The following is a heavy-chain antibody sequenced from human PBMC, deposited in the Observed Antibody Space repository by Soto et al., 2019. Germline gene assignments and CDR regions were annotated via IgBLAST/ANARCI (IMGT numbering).Heavy chain of an antibody. CDR2: INAGNGNT. D-gene: IGHD6-19*01. V-gene: IGHV1-3*01. CDR3: ARGVDGPLHWFDP. CDR1: GYTFTSYA. J-gene: IGHJ5*02. Sequence: QVQLVQSGAEVKKPGASVKVSCKASGYTFTSYAMHWVRQAPGHRLEWMGWINAGNGNTKYSQKFQGRVTITRDTSASTAYMELSSLRSEDTAVYYCARGVDGPLHWFDPWGQGTLVTVSS.